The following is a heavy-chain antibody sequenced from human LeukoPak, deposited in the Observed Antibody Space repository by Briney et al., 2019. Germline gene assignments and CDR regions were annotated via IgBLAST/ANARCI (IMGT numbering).Heavy chain of an antibody. CDR2: ISGSGGST. Sequence: PGGSLRLSRAASGFTFSNYAMNWVRQAPGKGLEWVSSISGSGGSTYYADSVKGRFTISRDNSKNTLYLQMNSLRAEDTAVYYCTSRVLYYWGQGTLVTVSS. J-gene: IGHJ4*02. V-gene: IGHV3-23*01. D-gene: IGHD3-10*01. CDR1: GFTFSNYA. CDR3: TSRVLYY.